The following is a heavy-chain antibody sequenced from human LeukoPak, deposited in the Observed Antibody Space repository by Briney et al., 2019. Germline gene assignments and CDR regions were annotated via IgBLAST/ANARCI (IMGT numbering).Heavy chain of an antibody. CDR1: GFTFSSYW. CDR3: ARSRWLDAFDY. V-gene: IGHV3-74*01. J-gene: IGHJ4*02. Sequence: GGSLRLSCAASGFTFSSYWMHWVRQAPGKGLVWVSRINSDGSTTSYADSVKGRFTISRDNAKNTLYLQMNSLRADDTAVYYCARSRWLDAFDYWGQGTLVTVSS. D-gene: IGHD6-19*01. CDR2: INSDGSTT.